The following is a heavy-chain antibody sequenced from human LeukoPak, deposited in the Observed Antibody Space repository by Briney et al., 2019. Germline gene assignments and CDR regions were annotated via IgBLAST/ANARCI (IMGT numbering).Heavy chain of an antibody. CDR2: IYYSGST. CDR1: GGSISSYY. V-gene: IGHV4-39*01. CDR3: ARQGSGWHYYYFDF. J-gene: IGHJ4*02. D-gene: IGHD6-19*01. Sequence: PSETLSLTCTVSGGSISSYYWSWIRQPPGKGLEWIGSIYYSGSTYYNPSLKSRVTISVDTSKNQFSLNLSSVTAADTAVYFCARQGSGWHYYYFDFWGQGTLVTVSS.